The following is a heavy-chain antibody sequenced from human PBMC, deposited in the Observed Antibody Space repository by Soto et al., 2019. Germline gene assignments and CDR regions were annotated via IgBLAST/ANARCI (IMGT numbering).Heavy chain of an antibody. CDR2: IWYNRNNK. V-gene: IGHV3-33*01. CDR1: GFTFSGYR. CDR3: ARDHFGGNTGADY. J-gene: IGHJ4*02. Sequence: GGSLRLSWAAAGFTFSGYRLHWLRQAPDKGLEWVAVIWYNRNNKYYAEAVKGRFPISRDNSNKTLFLQMSSLRAEDPAVYYCARDHFGGNTGADYWGQGA. D-gene: IGHD2-15*01.